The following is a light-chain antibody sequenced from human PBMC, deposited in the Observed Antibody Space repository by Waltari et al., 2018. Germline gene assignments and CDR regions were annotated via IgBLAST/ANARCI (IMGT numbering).Light chain of an antibody. Sequence: QSVLTQPLSVSPAPGQQVTLSSSGSSPTIGKNDVSWYQQHPGTATKLLIYDTSKRPSGIPDRVSGSKSGTSATLGITGLQTGDEADYYCGTWDTSLSAWLFGGGTKVTVL. V-gene: IGLV1-51*01. CDR3: GTWDTSLSAWL. CDR1: SPTIGKND. CDR2: DTS. J-gene: IGLJ3*02.